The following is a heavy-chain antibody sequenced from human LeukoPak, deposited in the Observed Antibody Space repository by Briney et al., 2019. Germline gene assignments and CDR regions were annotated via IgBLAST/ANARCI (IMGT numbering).Heavy chain of an antibody. CDR1: GGAFSSYA. Sequence: GASVKVSCKASGGAFSSYAISWVRQAPGQGLEWMGGIIPIFGTANYEQKFQGRVTITTDESTSTAYMELSSLRSEDTAVYYCERDIGAQAAGGWFDPWGQGTLVTVSS. CDR2: IIPIFGTA. V-gene: IGHV1-69*05. D-gene: IGHD2-15*01. CDR3: ERDIGAQAAGGWFDP. J-gene: IGHJ5*02.